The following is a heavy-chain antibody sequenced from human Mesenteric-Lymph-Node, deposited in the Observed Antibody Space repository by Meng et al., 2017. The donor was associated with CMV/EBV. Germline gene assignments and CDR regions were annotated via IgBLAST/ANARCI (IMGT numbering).Heavy chain of an antibody. J-gene: IGHJ6*02. CDR1: GFSFSTYW. Sequence: GGSLRLSCVVSGFSFSTYWMTWVRQAPGKGLEWVANIKQDGSEKYYVDSVRGRFTTSRDNAKNSLYLQMNSLRAEDTAVYYCARGWSNSLDVWGQGTTVTVSS. CDR2: IKQDGSEK. D-gene: IGHD2-15*01. V-gene: IGHV3-7*01. CDR3: ARGWSNSLDV.